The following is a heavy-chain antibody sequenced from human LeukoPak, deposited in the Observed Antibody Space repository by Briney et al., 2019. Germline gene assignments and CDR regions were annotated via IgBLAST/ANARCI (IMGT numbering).Heavy chain of an antibody. CDR1: GFTFSSYA. Sequence: PGRSLRLSCAAPGFTFSSYAMHWVRQAPGKGLEWVAVISYDGSNKYYADSVKGRFTISRDNSKNTLYLQMNSLRAEDTAVYYCVTYGDAITWGQGTLVTVSS. V-gene: IGHV3-30-3*01. CDR3: VTYGDAIT. D-gene: IGHD4-17*01. CDR2: ISYDGSNK. J-gene: IGHJ5*02.